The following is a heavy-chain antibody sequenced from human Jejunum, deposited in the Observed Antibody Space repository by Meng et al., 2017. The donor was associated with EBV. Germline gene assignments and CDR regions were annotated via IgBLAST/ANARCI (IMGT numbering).Heavy chain of an antibody. J-gene: IGHJ4*02. CDR3: AKDRVATIFDS. CDR1: GFSFGSYG. Sequence: QVERVESGVGVVQPGMSLRLSCAASGFSFGSYGMHWVRQAPGKGLEWVAFISSSGFNKDYSDSVKGRFTISRDTSKNTLYLQMNSLRAEDTAVYFCAKDRVATIFDSWGQGTLVTVSS. CDR2: ISSSGFNK. D-gene: IGHD5-12*01. V-gene: IGHV3-30*18.